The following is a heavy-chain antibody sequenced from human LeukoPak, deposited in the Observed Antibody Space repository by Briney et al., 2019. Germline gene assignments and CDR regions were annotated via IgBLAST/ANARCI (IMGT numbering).Heavy chain of an antibody. CDR2: ISSSSSYI. V-gene: IGHV3-21*01. CDR1: GFTFSSYS. CDR3: ARDEAQWLPRVDAFDI. Sequence: PGGSLRLSCAASGFTFSSYSMNWVRQAPGKGLEWVSSISSSSSYIYYADSVKGRFTISRDNAKNSLYLQMNSLRAEDTAVYYCARDEAQWLPRVDAFDIWGQGTMVTVSS. J-gene: IGHJ3*02. D-gene: IGHD6-19*01.